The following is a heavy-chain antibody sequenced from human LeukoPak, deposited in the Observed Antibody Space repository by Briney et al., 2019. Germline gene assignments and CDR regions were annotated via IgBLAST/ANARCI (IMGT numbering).Heavy chain of an antibody. D-gene: IGHD3-9*01. J-gene: IGHJ6*02. Sequence: ASVKVSCKATGYTFTSYGISWGRQAPGQGLEWMGWISAYNGNTNYAQKLQGRVTMTTDTSTSTAYMELRSLRSDDTAVYYCAREGTYYDILTGYHLWLNYYYYGMDVWGQGTTVTVSS. CDR2: ISAYNGNT. CDR3: AREGTYYDILTGYHLWLNYYYYGMDV. V-gene: IGHV1-18*01. CDR1: GYTFTSYG.